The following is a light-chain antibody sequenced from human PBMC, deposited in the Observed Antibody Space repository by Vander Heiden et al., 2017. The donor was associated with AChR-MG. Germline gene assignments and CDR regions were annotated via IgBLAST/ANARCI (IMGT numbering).Light chain of an antibody. CDR1: GSEGGGYSC. CDR3: SAYAGSNRL. J-gene: IGLJ2*01. CDR2: EVS. V-gene: IGLV2-8*01. Sequence: QSALTQPPSASGSPGQSVTISCTGSGSEGGGYSCVSRYQHHPGKARELMIYEVSKRPAEVPDRFSGSKSGNTTSLTVSGLQAEDEADYYCSAYAGSNRLFGGGTKLTVL.